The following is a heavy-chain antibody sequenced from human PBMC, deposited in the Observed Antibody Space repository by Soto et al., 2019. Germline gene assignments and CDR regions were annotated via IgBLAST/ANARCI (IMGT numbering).Heavy chain of an antibody. CDR3: ARGGSGSFDY. D-gene: IGHD2-15*01. Sequence: ASLKVSCKTSGCCSITYALHWVRQATGQRLQWMGWIDADNDNTKYSLKFQGRVIMTRDTSASTAYMELSGLRSEDTAMYYCARGGSGSFDYWGQGSLVTVSS. CDR1: GCCSITYA. V-gene: IGHV1-3*01. J-gene: IGHJ4*02. CDR2: IDADNDNT.